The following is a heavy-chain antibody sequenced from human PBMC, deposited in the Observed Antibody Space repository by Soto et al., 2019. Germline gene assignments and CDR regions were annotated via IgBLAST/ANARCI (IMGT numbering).Heavy chain of an antibody. CDR1: GGSISSSNW. J-gene: IGHJ4*02. Sequence: SETLSLTCAVSGGSISSSNWWSWVRQPPGKGLEWIGEIYHSGSTNYNPSLKSRVTISVDKSKNQFSLKLSSVTAADTAVYYCASKGSSWYYFDYWGQGTLVTVSS. CDR2: IYHSGST. CDR3: ASKGSSWYYFDY. D-gene: IGHD6-13*01. V-gene: IGHV4-4*02.